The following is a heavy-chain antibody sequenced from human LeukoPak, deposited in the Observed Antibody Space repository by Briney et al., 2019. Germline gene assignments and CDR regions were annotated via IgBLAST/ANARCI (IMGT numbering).Heavy chain of an antibody. CDR1: GVSISSYY. CDR3: AREGARYSFDY. V-gene: IGHV4-59*01. Sequence: PSETLSLTCTGSGVSISSYYWSWIRQPPGKGLEGIGYIYYSGSTNYNPSLKSRVTISVDTSKSQFSLKLSSVTAADTAVYYCAREGARYSFDYWGQGTLVTVSS. J-gene: IGHJ4*02. CDR2: IYYSGST. D-gene: IGHD3-9*01.